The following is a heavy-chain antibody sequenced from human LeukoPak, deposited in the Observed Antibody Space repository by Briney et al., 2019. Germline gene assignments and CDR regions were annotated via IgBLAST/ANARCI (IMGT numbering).Heavy chain of an antibody. Sequence: ASVKVSCKASGCTFSSYAIRWVRQAPGQGLDWIGGIIPIFGTANYAQKFQGRVTITADESTSTAYMELSSLRSEDTAVYYCARDLPPAPWNGMDVWGQGTTVTVSS. J-gene: IGHJ6*02. D-gene: IGHD2-2*01. CDR2: IIPIFGTA. V-gene: IGHV1-69*13. CDR1: GCTFSSYA. CDR3: ARDLPPAPWNGMDV.